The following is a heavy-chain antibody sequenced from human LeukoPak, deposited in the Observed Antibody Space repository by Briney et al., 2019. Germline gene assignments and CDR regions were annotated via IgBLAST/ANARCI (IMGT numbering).Heavy chain of an antibody. CDR3: TRGSSSWYSRGFDY. D-gene: IGHD6-13*01. CDR1: GFTFSSYA. V-gene: IGHV3-49*04. J-gene: IGHJ4*02. CDR2: IRSKAYGGTT. Sequence: GGSLRLSCAASGFTFSSYAMSWVRQAPGKGLEWVGFIRSKAYGGTTEYAASVKGRFTISRDDSKSIAYLQMNSLKTEDTAVYYCTRGSSSWYSRGFDYWGQGTLVTVSS.